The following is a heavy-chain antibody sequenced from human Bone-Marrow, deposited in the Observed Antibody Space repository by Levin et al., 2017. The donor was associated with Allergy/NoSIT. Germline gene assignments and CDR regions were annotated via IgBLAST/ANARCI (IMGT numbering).Heavy chain of an antibody. CDR1: GYMFIGHY. Sequence: RASVKVSCKASGYMFIGHYLHWVRQAPGQGLEWMGCINPNSGDTNSALKFHGRVTMTRDTSISTAYMELSSLTYGDTAVYYCARIDLNYPGNAYWGQGSLVTVSS. J-gene: IGHJ4*02. V-gene: IGHV1-2*02. CDR3: ARIDLNYPGNAY. D-gene: IGHD1-1*01. CDR2: INPNSGDT.